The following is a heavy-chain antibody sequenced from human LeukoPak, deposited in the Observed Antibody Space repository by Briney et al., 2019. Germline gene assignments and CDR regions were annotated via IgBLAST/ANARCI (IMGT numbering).Heavy chain of an antibody. CDR1: GYTFSGYY. CDR2: ISPNSGDT. V-gene: IGHV1-2*02. J-gene: IGHJ4*02. Sequence: ASVKVSFKASGYTFSGYYMHWVRQAPGQGLEWMGWISPNSGDTNYAQKFQGRVTMTRDTSISTAYMELSRLISGDTAVYYCVPSGYTYFYFDYWGQGTLVTVSS. D-gene: IGHD5-24*01. CDR3: VPSGYTYFYFDY.